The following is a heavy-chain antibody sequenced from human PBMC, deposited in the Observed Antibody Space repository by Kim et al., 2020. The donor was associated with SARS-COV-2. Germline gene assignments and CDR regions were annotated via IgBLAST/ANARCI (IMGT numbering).Heavy chain of an antibody. J-gene: IGHJ4*02. CDR3: ARDTDFASGSSLDY. V-gene: IGHV3-48*04. D-gene: IGHD3-10*01. CDR1: GFTFSTSS. Sequence: GGSLRLSCAASGFTFSTSSMDWVRQAPGRGQEWVSYISSSTDTIYYADPVEGRFTISSENAKDSQHRQKNSRRAEDTAVYFCARDTDFASGSSLDYWGQGTLSTVSS. CDR2: ISSSTDTI.